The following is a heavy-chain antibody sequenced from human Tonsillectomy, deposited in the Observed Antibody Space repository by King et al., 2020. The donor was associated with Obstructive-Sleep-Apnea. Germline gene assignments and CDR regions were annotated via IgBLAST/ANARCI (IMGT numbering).Heavy chain of an antibody. CDR3: VKCKGDKLVGAFDY. V-gene: IGHV3-23*04. CDR1: GFAFSNYA. J-gene: IGHJ4*02. D-gene: IGHD3-16*01. CDR2: INDDSSNI. Sequence: VQLVESGGGLVQPGGSLRLSCLGSGFAFSNYAMSWVRQSPGKGPEWVSYINDDSSNIFYSDSVRGRFTIYRDNMGSTVYLQMDSLRAEDTAQYSCVKCKGDKLVGAFDYGGPGTPVTVSS.